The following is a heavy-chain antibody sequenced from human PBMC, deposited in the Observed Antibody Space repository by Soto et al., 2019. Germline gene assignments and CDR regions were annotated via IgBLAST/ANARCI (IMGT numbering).Heavy chain of an antibody. CDR2: ISAHNGNT. Sequence: QVNRVQSGAEVKKPGAPVKVSCQGSGYAFTTYGITWVRQAPGQGLEWMGWISAHNGNTNYAQKLQGRVTVTRDTSTSTAYMELRSLRYDDTAVYYCARGRYGDYWGQGALVTVSS. D-gene: IGHD1-1*01. J-gene: IGHJ4*02. CDR1: GYAFTTYG. V-gene: IGHV1-18*01. CDR3: ARGRYGDY.